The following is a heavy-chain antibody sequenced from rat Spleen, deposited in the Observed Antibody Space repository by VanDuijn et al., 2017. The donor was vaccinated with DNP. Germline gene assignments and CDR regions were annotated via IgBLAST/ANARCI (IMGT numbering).Heavy chain of an antibody. V-gene: IGHV2-1*01. CDR2: IWSGGNT. CDR1: GFSLITNS. Sequence: QVQLKESGPGLVQSSQTLSLTCTFSGFSLITNSVHWVRQPPGKGLEWVGVIWSGGNTDYNSTLKSRLSISRDTSKSQVFLKVNSLQTEDTAIYFCTRDYYSSSFVYWGQGTLVTVSS. J-gene: IGHJ3*01. D-gene: IGHD1-2*01. CDR3: TRDYYSSSFVY.